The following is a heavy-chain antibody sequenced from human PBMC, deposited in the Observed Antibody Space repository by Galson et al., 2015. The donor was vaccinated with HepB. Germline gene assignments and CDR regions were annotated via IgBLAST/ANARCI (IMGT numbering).Heavy chain of an antibody. J-gene: IGHJ6*03. D-gene: IGHD1-26*01. CDR2: ISSSSNCI. CDR1: GFTFSSYS. CDR3: ARVGGSYNDYFYDMGV. V-gene: IGHV3-21*01. Sequence: SLRLSCAASGFTFSSYSMNWVRQAPGKGLEWVSSISSSSNCIYYADSVKGRFTISRDNAKNSLYLQMNSLRAEDTAVYYCARVGGSYNDYFYDMGVWGKGTTVTVSS.